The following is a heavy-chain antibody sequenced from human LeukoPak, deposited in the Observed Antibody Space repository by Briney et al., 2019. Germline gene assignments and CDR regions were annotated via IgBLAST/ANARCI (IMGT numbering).Heavy chain of an antibody. CDR2: ISSSGDTI. CDR3: ARDTRGYTYGLFDY. CDR1: GFTVSSNY. D-gene: IGHD5-18*01. Sequence: GGSLRLSCAASGFTVSSNYMSWIRQAPGKGLEWISYISSSGDTIYYADSVKGRFTISRDNAKNSLYLQMNSLRAEDTAVYSCARDTRGYTYGLFDYWGQGTLVTVSS. V-gene: IGHV3-11*01. J-gene: IGHJ4*02.